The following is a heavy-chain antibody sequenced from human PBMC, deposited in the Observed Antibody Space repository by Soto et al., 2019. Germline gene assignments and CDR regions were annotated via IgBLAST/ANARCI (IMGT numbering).Heavy chain of an antibody. CDR2: IYPGDSDT. D-gene: IGHD3-3*01. V-gene: IGHV5-51*01. CDR3: ARVLRFLEWFYYYGMDV. CDR1: GYSFTSYW. J-gene: IGHJ6*02. Sequence: GESLKISCKGSGYSFTSYWIGWVRQMPGKGLEWMGIIYPGDSDTRYSPSFQGQVTISADKSISTAYLHWSSLKASDTAMYYCARVLRFLEWFYYYGMDVWGQGTTVTVSS.